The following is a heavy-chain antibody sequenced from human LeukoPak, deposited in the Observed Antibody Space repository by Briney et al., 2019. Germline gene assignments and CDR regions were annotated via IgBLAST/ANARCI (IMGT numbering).Heavy chain of an antibody. D-gene: IGHD2-2*01. Sequence: SETLSLTCTVSGGSISSGNYYWGWLRQPPGKGLDWIASIHYSGTTYYNPSLKSRVTISVDTSKNHFSLKLSSVTAADTAVYYCARGPTYQPIDSWGQGTLVTVSS. CDR1: GGSISSGNYY. CDR3: ARGPTYQPIDS. V-gene: IGHV4-39*02. J-gene: IGHJ4*02. CDR2: IHYSGTT.